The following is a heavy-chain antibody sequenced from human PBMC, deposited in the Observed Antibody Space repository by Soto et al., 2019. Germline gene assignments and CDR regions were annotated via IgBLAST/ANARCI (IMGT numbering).Heavy chain of an antibody. V-gene: IGHV3-66*01. D-gene: IGHD4-17*01. Sequence: EVQLVESGGGLVQPGGSPRLSCEASGFTVSSNRMSWVRQAPGKGLEWVSVIHSGDNTYYADSVKGRFIISRDSSKNTLYLQMNSLRVEDTAVYSCARIDYGDDFWGQGTLVTVSS. CDR1: GFTVSSNR. CDR3: ARIDYGDDF. CDR2: IHSGDNT. J-gene: IGHJ4*02.